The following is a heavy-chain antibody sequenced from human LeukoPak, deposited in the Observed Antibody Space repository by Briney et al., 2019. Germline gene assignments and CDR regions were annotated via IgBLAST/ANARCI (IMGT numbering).Heavy chain of an antibody. V-gene: IGHV5-51*01. Sequence: GESLKISCKGSGYSFTNYWIGWVRQMPGKGLEWMGIIYPDDSDTRYSPSFHGQATISADKSISTAYLQWSSLKASDTAMYYCARRQGCSSTSCYNQEVWFDSWGQGTLVTVST. CDR1: GYSFTNYW. CDR2: IYPDDSDT. D-gene: IGHD2-2*02. CDR3: ARRQGCSSTSCYNQEVWFDS. J-gene: IGHJ5*01.